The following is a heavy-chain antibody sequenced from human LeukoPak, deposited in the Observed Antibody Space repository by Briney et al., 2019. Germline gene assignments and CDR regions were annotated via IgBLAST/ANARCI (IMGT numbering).Heavy chain of an antibody. CDR1: GFTFSNAW. Sequence: PGGSLRLSCAASGFTFSNAWMSWVRQAPGKGLEWVGRIKTKTEGGTTDYAAPVKGRFIISRDDSKNMLCLQMNSLKTEDTAVFYCTTDPYRIVATFGYWGQGTLVTVSS. V-gene: IGHV3-15*01. CDR2: IKTKTEGGTT. D-gene: IGHD5-12*01. CDR3: TTDPYRIVATFGY. J-gene: IGHJ4*02.